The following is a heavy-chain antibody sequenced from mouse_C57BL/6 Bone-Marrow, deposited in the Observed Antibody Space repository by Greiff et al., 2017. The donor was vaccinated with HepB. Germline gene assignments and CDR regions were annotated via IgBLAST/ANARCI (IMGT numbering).Heavy chain of an antibody. V-gene: IGHV1-69*01. D-gene: IGHD3-2*02. CDR3: AGDRRLRFAY. J-gene: IGHJ3*01. CDR1: GYTFTSYW. CDR2: IDPSDSYT. Sequence: QVQLQQPGAELVMPGASVKLSCKASGYTFTSYWMHWEKQRPGQGLEWIGEIDPSDSYTNYNKKFKGKSTLTADKSSSTAYMQLSSMTSEDSAVYYCAGDRRLRFAYWGQGTRVTVSA.